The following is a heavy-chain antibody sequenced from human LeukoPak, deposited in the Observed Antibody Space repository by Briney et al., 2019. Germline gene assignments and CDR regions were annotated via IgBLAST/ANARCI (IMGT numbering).Heavy chain of an antibody. CDR1: GFTFSSYA. D-gene: IGHD3-10*01. Sequence: GGSLRLSCAASGFTFSSYAMGWVRQAPGKGLEWVSAISGSAVDTWYADSVKGRFTISRDNSKDTLYLQMNSLRAEDTAVYYCAKDSMVRGVIIPIWGQGTLVTVSS. J-gene: IGHJ4*02. V-gene: IGHV3-23*01. CDR2: ISGSAVDT. CDR3: AKDSMVRGVIIPI.